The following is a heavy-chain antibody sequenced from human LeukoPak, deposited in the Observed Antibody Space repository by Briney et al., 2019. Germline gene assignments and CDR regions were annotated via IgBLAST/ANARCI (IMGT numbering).Heavy chain of an antibody. D-gene: IGHD2-2*02. V-gene: IGHV3-7*04. J-gene: IGHJ4*02. Sequence: GGSLRLSCTASGFTLSTYWMTWVRQAPGKRLEWVANIKQDGSEKLYVDSVKGRFTISRDNAKNSLYLQMNSLRTEDTAVYYCARGGSVVEPAAIFDHWGQGTLVTVSS. CDR1: GFTLSTYW. CDR2: IKQDGSEK. CDR3: ARGGSVVEPAAIFDH.